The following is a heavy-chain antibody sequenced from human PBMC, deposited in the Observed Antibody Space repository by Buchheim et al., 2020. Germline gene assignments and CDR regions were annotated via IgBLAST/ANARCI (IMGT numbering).Heavy chain of an antibody. D-gene: IGHD3-10*01. CDR3: ARGKVRGVLGYDY. J-gene: IGHJ4*02. CDR1: GFTFSSYS. CDR2: ISSSGSSI. Sequence: EVNLVESGGGLVKPGGSLRLSCAASGFTFSSYSLNWVRQAPGKGLEWVSFISSSGSSIYYADSVRGRFTISSDNAKDSLYLQMNSLGAEDTAVYYCARGKVRGVLGYDYWGQGTL. V-gene: IGHV3-21*01.